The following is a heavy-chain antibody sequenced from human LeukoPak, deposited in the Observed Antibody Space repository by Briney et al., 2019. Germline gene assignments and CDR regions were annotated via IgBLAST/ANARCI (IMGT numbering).Heavy chain of an antibody. D-gene: IGHD6-13*01. CDR2: ISSSSSYI. CDR3: AREVGYSSSWLNWFDP. J-gene: IGHJ5*02. Sequence: PGGSLRLSCAASGFTFSSYSMNWVRQAPGKGLEWVSSISSSSSYIYYADSVKGRFTISRDNAKNSLYLQMNSLRAEDTAVYYCAREVGYSSSWLNWFDPWGQGTLVTVSS. V-gene: IGHV3-21*01. CDR1: GFTFSSYS.